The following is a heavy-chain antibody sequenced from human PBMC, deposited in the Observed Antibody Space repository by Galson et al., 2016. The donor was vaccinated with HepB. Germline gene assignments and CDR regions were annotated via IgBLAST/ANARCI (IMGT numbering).Heavy chain of an antibody. Sequence: SVKVSCKASGGTFSSNTISWVRQAPGQGLEWMGGIIPIFGTANYAPRFQGRVTINADESTSTAYMELSSLRSEDTAVYYCARGLGSTWGSISVAGTGSFDYWGQGTLVTVPS. CDR1: GGTFSSNT. CDR2: IIPIFGTA. D-gene: IGHD6-19*01. CDR3: ARGLGSTWGSISVAGTGSFDY. V-gene: IGHV1-69*13. J-gene: IGHJ4*02.